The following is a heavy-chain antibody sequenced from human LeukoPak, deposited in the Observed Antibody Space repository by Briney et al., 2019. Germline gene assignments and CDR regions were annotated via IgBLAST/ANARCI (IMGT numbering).Heavy chain of an antibody. Sequence: GGSLGLSCAASGFTFRSYAIHWVRQAPGQGLEWVTIISSDGSYKNYADSVKGRFTISRDNSKNTPYLQMNSLRPEDTAVYYCARGLAYYYDSTAYFLDYWGQGTLVTVSS. CDR1: GFTFRSYA. D-gene: IGHD3-22*01. CDR3: ARGLAYYYDSTAYFLDY. J-gene: IGHJ4*02. CDR2: ISSDGSYK. V-gene: IGHV3-30*04.